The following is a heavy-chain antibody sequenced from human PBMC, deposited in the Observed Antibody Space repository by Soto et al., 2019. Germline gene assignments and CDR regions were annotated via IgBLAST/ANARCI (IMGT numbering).Heavy chain of an antibody. V-gene: IGHV4-61*01. D-gene: IGHD6-13*01. Sequence: SETLSLTCTVSGGSFKSGSYSWSWIRQPPGKGLEWIGYVYHTGRTSYNPSLKSRVSISIDTSKNQFSLKLDSVTAADTAVYYCAGSSSSWFNWFDPWGQGTLVTVSS. CDR3: AGSSSSWFNWFDP. CDR1: GGSFKSGSYS. CDR2: VYHTGRT. J-gene: IGHJ5*02.